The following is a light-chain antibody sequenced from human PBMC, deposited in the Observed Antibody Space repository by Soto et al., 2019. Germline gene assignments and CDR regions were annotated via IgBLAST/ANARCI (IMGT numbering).Light chain of an antibody. CDR1: QSVSSY. CDR3: QQRSNWPIT. V-gene: IGKV3-11*01. CDR2: DAS. Sequence: VLTQSPATLSLSPGERATLSCRASQSVSSYLAWYQQKPGQAPRLLIYDASNRATGIPARFSGSGSGTDFTLTISSLEPEDFAVYYCQQRSNWPITFAQGTRLAIK. J-gene: IGKJ5*01.